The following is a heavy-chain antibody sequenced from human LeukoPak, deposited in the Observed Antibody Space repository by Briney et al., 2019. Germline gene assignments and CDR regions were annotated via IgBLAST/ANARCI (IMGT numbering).Heavy chain of an antibody. D-gene: IGHD3-3*01. J-gene: IGHJ4*02. CDR2: IIPIFGTA. Sequence: GASVKVSCKASGGTFSSYAISWVRQAPGQGLEWMGGIIPIFGTANYAQKFQGRVTITPDESTSTAYMELSSLRSEDTAVYYCARGGTYDFWSGYHNSPNDYWGQGTLVTVSS. V-gene: IGHV1-69*13. CDR1: GGTFSSYA. CDR3: ARGGTYDFWSGYHNSPNDY.